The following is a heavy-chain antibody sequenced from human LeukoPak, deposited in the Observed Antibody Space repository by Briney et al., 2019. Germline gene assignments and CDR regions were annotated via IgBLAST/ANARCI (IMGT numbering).Heavy chain of an antibody. V-gene: IGHV1-2*02. CDR1: GYTLTGYY. CDR3: ARGISSGCDY. J-gene: IGHJ4*02. D-gene: IGHD6-19*01. CDR2: INPNSSGT. Sequence: ASVKVSCKASGYTLTGYYMHWVRQAPGQGPEWMGWINPNSSGTNYAQKFQGRVTMTRDTSISTAYMELSRLRSDDTAVYYCARGISSGCDYWGQGTLVTVSS.